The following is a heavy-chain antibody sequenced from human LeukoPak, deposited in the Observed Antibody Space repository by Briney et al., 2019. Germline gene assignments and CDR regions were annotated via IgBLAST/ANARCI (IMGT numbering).Heavy chain of an antibody. J-gene: IGHJ3*02. CDR1: GGTFSSYA. V-gene: IGHV1-69*13. CDR3: ARAWQQLVKDAFDI. D-gene: IGHD6-13*01. Sequence: SVKVSCKASGGTFSSYAISWVRQAPGQGLEWMGGIIPIFGTANYAQKFQGRVTITADESTSTAYMELSILRSEDTAVYYCARAWQQLVKDAFDIWGQGTMVTVSS. CDR2: IIPIFGTA.